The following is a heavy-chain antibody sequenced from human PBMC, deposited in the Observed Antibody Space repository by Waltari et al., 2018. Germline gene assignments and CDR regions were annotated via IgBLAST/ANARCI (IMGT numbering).Heavy chain of an antibody. J-gene: IGHJ3*02. CDR1: GYTFSDYY. CDR2: VDPEHGET. CDR3: ATVLGATVAFDI. V-gene: IGHV1-69-2*01. Sequence: EVQLVQSGAEVKKPGATVKISCKVSGYTFSDYYMPWVQQAPGKGLEWMGFVDPEHGETIYADKFQGRVTITADTSTGTAYMELSSLRSEDTAVYYCATVLGATVAFDIWGQGTMVTVSS. D-gene: IGHD1-26*01.